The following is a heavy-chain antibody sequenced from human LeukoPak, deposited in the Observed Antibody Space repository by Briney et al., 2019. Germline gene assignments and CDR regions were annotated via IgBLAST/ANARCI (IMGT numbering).Heavy chain of an antibody. V-gene: IGHV4-34*01. CDR2: INHSGST. D-gene: IGHD3-9*01. Sequence: SETLSLTCAVYGGSFSGYYWSWIRQPPGKGLEWIGEINHSGSTNYNPSLKSRVTISLDTSKNQVSLKLSSVTAADTAVYYCVRYYEVLTGYHPXGQGTLVTVSS. CDR1: GGSFSGYY. CDR3: VRYYEVLTGYHP. J-gene: IGHJ5*02.